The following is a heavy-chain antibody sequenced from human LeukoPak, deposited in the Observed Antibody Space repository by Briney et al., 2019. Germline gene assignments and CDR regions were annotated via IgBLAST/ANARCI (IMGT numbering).Heavy chain of an antibody. CDR3: AAYDLGHCSSTSCYIQF. V-gene: IGHV1-24*01. Sequence: ASVKVSCKVSGSSLTDLSIHWVRQAPGKGLEWMGGFDPGGGETISAQRFQGRDTMTEDTSTDTAYMELRSLRSEDTAVYFCAAYDLGHCSSTSCYIQFWGQGTLVTVSS. CDR2: FDPGGGET. J-gene: IGHJ4*02. CDR1: GSSLTDLS. D-gene: IGHD2-2*01.